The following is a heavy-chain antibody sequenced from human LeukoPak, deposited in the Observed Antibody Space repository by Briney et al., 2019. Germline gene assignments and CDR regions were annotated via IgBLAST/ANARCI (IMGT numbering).Heavy chain of an antibody. Sequence: PGGSLRLSCAASGFTFSSYGMHWVRQAPGKGLEWVAVIWYDGSNKYYADSVKGRFTISRDNSKNTLYLQMNSLRAEDTAVYYCAKDQHIVVVTASALDYWGQGTLVTVSS. CDR3: AKDQHIVVVTASALDY. D-gene: IGHD2-21*02. V-gene: IGHV3-30*02. CDR1: GFTFSSYG. CDR2: IWYDGSNK. J-gene: IGHJ4*02.